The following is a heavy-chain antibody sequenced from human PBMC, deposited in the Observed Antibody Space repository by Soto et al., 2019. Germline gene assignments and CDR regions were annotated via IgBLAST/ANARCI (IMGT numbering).Heavy chain of an antibody. V-gene: IGHV3-23*01. CDR3: ARSASEYSH. CDR2: ISSGGSGT. Sequence: GGSLRLSCAASGFNFSNYAMSWVRQAPGKGLEWVSTISSGGSGTYYSDSVKGRFAISRDNSKNSLSLQMSNFRAEDTAIYYCARSASEYSHWGQGILVTVSS. D-gene: IGHD2-15*01. CDR1: GFNFSNYA. J-gene: IGHJ4*02.